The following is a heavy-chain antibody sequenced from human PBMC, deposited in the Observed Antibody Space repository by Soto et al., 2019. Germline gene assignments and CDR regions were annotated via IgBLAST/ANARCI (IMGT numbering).Heavy chain of an antibody. D-gene: IGHD5-12*01. Sequence: EVQLVESGGGLVQPGGSLRLSCAASGFTFSSYSMNWVRQAPGKGLEWVSYISSSSSTIYYADSVKGRFTISRDNAKNSLCLQMSGLRAEDTAVYYCARCVGYSGYPFDYWGQGTLVTVSS. J-gene: IGHJ4*02. CDR3: ARCVGYSGYPFDY. CDR1: GFTFSSYS. V-gene: IGHV3-48*01. CDR2: ISSSSSTI.